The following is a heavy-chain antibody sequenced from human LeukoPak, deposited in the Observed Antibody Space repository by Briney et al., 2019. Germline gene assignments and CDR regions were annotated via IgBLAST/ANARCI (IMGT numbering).Heavy chain of an antibody. CDR2: ISTYNDNA. Sequence: ASVKVSCKASGYTFTSYDISWVRQAPGQGLEWMGWISTYNDNAHYAQKLQGRVTMTTDTSTSTVYMELKSLRSDDTAVYYCARIQSRIIAARPGNPAFDYWGRGTLVTVSS. J-gene: IGHJ4*02. CDR3: ARIQSRIIAARPGNPAFDY. V-gene: IGHV1-18*01. CDR1: GYTFTSYD. D-gene: IGHD6-6*01.